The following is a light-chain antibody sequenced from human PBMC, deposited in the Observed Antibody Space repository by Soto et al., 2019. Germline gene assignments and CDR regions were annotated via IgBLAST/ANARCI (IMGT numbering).Light chain of an antibody. J-gene: IGLJ2*01. CDR3: CSYAGSYTLV. V-gene: IGLV2-11*01. CDR2: GVS. Sequence: QSALTQPRSVSGSPGQSVTISCTGTGSDVGGYNHVSWYQQHPGKAPKLMIYGVSKRPSGVPDRFSGSKSGNTASLTISGLQAEDEADYYCCSYAGSYTLVFGGGTKLTVL. CDR1: GSDVGGYNH.